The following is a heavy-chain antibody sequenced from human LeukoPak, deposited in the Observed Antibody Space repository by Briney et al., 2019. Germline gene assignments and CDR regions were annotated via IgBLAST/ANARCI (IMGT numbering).Heavy chain of an antibody. CDR1: GFSFADEY. J-gene: IGHJ4*02. D-gene: IGHD6-19*01. Sequence: SGGSLRLSCAVSGFSFADEYMSWIRQAPGQGLEWVSYISNTGSYTNYADSVEGRFTISRDNTENSLYLQMNSLRAEDTAVYYCAKDRGSGWYWDYWGQGTLVTVSS. CDR3: AKDRGSGWYWDY. V-gene: IGHV3-11*05. CDR2: ISNTGSYT.